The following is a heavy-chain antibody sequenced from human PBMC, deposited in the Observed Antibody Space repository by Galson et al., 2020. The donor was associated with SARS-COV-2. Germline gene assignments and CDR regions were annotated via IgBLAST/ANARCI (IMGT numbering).Heavy chain of an antibody. CDR3: TRWSSSWYPGGVFDY. J-gene: IGHJ4*02. CDR1: GFTFSGSA. CDR2: IRSKANSYAT. V-gene: IGHV3-73*01. Sequence: GESLKISCAASGFTFSGSAMHWVRQASGKGMEWVGRIRSKANSYATAYAASVKGRFTISRDDSKNTAYLQMNSLKTEDTAVYYCTRWSSSWYPGGVFDYWGQGTLVTVSS. D-gene: IGHD6-13*01.